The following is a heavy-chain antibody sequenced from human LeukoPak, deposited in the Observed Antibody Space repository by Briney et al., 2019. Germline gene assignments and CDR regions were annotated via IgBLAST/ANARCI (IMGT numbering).Heavy chain of an antibody. Sequence: GASVKVSCKVSGYTLTELSMHWVRQAPGKGLEWMGGFDPEGGETIYAQKFQGRVTMTEGTSTDTAYMELSSLRSEDTAVYYCARASGYYDSRGYSFQQWGQGTLVTVSS. J-gene: IGHJ1*01. CDR1: GYTLTELS. V-gene: IGHV1-24*01. CDR2: FDPEGGET. CDR3: ARASGYYDSRGYSFQQ. D-gene: IGHD3-22*01.